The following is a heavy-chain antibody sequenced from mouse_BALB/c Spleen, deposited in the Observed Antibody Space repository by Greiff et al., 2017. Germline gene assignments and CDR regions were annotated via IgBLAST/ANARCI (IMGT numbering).Heavy chain of an antibody. J-gene: IGHJ4*01. CDR3: AREGYGLYAMDY. CDR1: GFTFSSYG. Sequence: EVKVVESGGGLVQPGGSLKLSCAASGFTFSSYGMSWVRQTPDKRLELVATINSNGSSTYYPDSVKGRFTISRDNAKNTLYLQMSSLKSEDTAMYYCAREGYGLYAMDYWGQGTSVTVSS. D-gene: IGHD1-1*01. CDR2: INSNGSST. V-gene: IGHV5-6-3*01.